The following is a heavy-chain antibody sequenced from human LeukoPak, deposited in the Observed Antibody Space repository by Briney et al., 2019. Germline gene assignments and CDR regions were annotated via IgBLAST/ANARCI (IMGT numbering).Heavy chain of an antibody. CDR1: GFTFSSYA. CDR3: ASVCSGGSCSFDY. CDR2: ISSSSSYI. V-gene: IGHV3-21*01. J-gene: IGHJ4*02. D-gene: IGHD2-15*01. Sequence: PGGSLRLSCAASGFTFSSYAMSWVRQAPGKGLEWVSSISSSSSYIYYADSVKGRFTISRDNAKNSLYLQMNSLRAEDTAVYYCASVCSGGSCSFDYWGQGTLVTVSS.